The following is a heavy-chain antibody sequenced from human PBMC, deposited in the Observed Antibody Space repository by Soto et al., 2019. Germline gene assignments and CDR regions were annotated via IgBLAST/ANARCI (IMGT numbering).Heavy chain of an antibody. CDR2: ISGSGGST. D-gene: IGHD3-9*01. CDR1: GFTFSSYA. V-gene: IGHV3-23*01. Sequence: GGSLRLSCAASGFTFSSYAMSWVRQAPGKGLEWVSAISGSGGSTYYADSVKGRFTISRDNSKNTLYLQMNSLRAEDTAVYYCAKDWEELRYFDSGDYYYMDVWGKGTTVTVSS. CDR3: AKDWEELRYFDSGDYYYMDV. J-gene: IGHJ6*03.